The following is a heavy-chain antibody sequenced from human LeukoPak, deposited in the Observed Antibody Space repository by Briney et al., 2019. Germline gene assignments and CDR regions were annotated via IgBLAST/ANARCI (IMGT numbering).Heavy chain of an antibody. CDR2: IRSKANSYAT. CDR1: GFTFSGSA. D-gene: IGHD4-17*01. J-gene: IGHJ6*03. Sequence: GGSLRLSCAASGFTFSGSAMHWVRQASGKGLDWVGRIRSKANSYATAYAASVKGRFTISRDDSKNTAYLQMNSLKTEDTAVYYCTRHALDGDYWPDYYYYMDVWGKGTTVTVSS. V-gene: IGHV3-73*01. CDR3: TRHALDGDYWPDYYYYMDV.